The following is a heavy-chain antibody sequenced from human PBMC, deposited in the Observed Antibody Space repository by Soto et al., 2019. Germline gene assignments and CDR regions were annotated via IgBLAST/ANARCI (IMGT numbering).Heavy chain of an antibody. J-gene: IGHJ4*02. V-gene: IGHV1-8*01. CDR2: MNPNSGNT. CDR3: ARGQQTYYDFWSGPK. Sequence: ASVKVSCKASGYTFTSYDINWVRQATGQGLEWMGWMNPNSGNTGYAQKFQGRVTMTRNTSISTAYMELSSLRSEDTAVYYCARGQQTYYDFWSGPKWGQGTLVTVSS. CDR1: GYTFTSYD. D-gene: IGHD3-3*01.